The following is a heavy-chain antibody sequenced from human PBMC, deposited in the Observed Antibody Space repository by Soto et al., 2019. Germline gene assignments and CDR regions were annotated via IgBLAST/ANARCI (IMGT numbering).Heavy chain of an antibody. D-gene: IGHD3-10*01. Sequence: QVQLVQSGAEVKKPGSSVKVSCKASGGTFSSYTISWVRQAPGQGLEWMGRIIPILGIAHYAQKFQGRVTITADKSTSTAYMELSSLRSEDTAVYYCARSYGSGSYSRPLDYWGQGTLVTVSS. CDR3: ARSYGSGSYSRPLDY. V-gene: IGHV1-69*02. J-gene: IGHJ4*02. CDR1: GGTFSSYT. CDR2: IIPILGIA.